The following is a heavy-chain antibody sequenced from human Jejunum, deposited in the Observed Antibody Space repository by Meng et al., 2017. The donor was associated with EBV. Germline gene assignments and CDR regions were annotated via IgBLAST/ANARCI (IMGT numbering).Heavy chain of an antibody. CDR3: ARGVAAGFDY. Sequence: QVQLVESGAEVKKPGASGKVSCKASGYTFTSYDINWVRQATGQGPEWMGWMSPNSGNTGYVQKFQGRVTMTRDTSISTAYMELSSLRSEDTAVYYCARGVAAGFDYWGQGTLVTVSS. V-gene: IGHV1-8*02. J-gene: IGHJ4*02. CDR2: MSPNSGNT. CDR1: GYTFTSYD. D-gene: IGHD6-13*01.